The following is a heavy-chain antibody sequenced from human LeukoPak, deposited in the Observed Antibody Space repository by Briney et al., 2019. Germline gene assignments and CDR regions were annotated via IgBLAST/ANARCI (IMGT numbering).Heavy chain of an antibody. CDR3: ARVRQQLVQRKTDYYYYYYMDV. CDR2: IYYSGST. Sequence: SETLSLTCTVSGGSISSSSYYWGWIRQPPGKGLEWIGSIYYSGSTYYNPSLKSRVTISVDTSKNQFSLKLSSVTAADTAVYYCARVRQQLVQRKTDYYYYYYMDVWGKGTTVTISS. D-gene: IGHD6-13*01. CDR1: GGSISSSSYY. V-gene: IGHV4-39*07. J-gene: IGHJ6*03.